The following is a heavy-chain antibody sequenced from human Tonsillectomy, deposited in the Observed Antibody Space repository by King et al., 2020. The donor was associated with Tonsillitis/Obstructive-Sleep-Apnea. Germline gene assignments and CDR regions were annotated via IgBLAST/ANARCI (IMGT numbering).Heavy chain of an antibody. CDR1: GFTFSDYY. Sequence: VQLVESGGGLDKPGGSLRLSCAASGFTFSDYYMSWIRQAPGKGLEWVSYISSSSSYRNDADSVKGRFTISRDNAKNSLYLQMNSLRAEVTAVYYCARSYYDFWSGKYYYYYYMDVWGKGTTVTVSS. J-gene: IGHJ6*03. CDR2: ISSSSSYR. V-gene: IGHV3-11*05. D-gene: IGHD3-3*01. CDR3: ARSYYDFWSGKYYYYYYMDV.